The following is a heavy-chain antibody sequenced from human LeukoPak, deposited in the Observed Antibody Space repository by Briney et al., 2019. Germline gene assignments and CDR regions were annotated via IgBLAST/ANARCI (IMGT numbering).Heavy chain of an antibody. D-gene: IGHD3-9*01. J-gene: IGHJ4*02. Sequence: QPGGSLRLSCAASGFTFSSYEMNWVRQAPGKGLEWVSYISSSGSTIYYADSVKGRFTISRDNAKNSLYLQMNSLRTEDTAVYYCAKAEGYDILTGLDYWGQGTLVTVSS. V-gene: IGHV3-48*03. CDR1: GFTFSSYE. CDR3: AKAEGYDILTGLDY. CDR2: ISSSGSTI.